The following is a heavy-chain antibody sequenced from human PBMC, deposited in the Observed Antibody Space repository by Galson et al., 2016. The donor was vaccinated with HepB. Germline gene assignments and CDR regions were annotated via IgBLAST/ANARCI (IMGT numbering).Heavy chain of an antibody. CDR1: EFIFSSYA. CDR3: AKDPAGIAEYYFDS. V-gene: IGHV3-30*18. Sequence: SLRLSCAASEFIFSSYAMHWVRQAPGKGLEWVAIISYDGSNKFYADSVKGRFTISRDNSKSTLFLQMNSLGPEDTAVYYCAKDPAGIAEYYFDSWGQGTLVTVSS. D-gene: IGHD6-13*01. J-gene: IGHJ4*02. CDR2: ISYDGSNK.